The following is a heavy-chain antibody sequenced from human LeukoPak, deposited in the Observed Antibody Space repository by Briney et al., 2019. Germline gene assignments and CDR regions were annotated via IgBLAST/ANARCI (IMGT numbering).Heavy chain of an antibody. Sequence: SETLCLTCTVSGGSIRSYYWNWIPEHAGKGLEWIGRIYTTGSTYYNPSLTSRVTMSVETPQNQISLKRRPLTTAATALFYLSRGRDGFMPDFDSWGQGTLVTVSS. CDR3: SRGRDGFMPDFDS. D-gene: IGHD2-8*01. CDR1: GGSIRSYY. V-gene: IGHV4-4*07. CDR2: IYTTGST. J-gene: IGHJ4*02.